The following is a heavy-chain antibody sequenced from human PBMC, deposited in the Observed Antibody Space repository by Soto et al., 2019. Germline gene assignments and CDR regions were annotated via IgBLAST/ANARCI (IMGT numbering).Heavy chain of an antibody. CDR1: GFTFNSYA. V-gene: IGHV3-23*01. CDR3: ARGEVVPAAVGSFFYC. CDR2: LSGSGDTA. J-gene: IGHJ4*02. Sequence: EVQLLESGGGLVQPGGSLRLSCAASGFTFNSYAMSWVRQTPGKGLEWVSGLSGSGDTAYYADSVRGRFTISRDNSKNTLYLQMNSLRVEDTGVYFCARGEVVPAAVGSFFYCWGQGTLVTVSS. D-gene: IGHD2-2*01.